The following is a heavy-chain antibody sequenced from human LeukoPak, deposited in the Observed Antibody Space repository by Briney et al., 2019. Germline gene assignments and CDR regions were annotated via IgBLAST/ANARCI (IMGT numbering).Heavy chain of an antibody. V-gene: IGHV1-8*01. CDR1: GYTFTSYD. Sequence: ASVKVSCKASGYTFTSYDINWVRQATGQGLEWMGWMNPNSGNTGYAQKFQGRVTMTRNTSISTAYMELSSLRSEDTAVYYCARVQYQPTPYYYYYMDVWGKGTTVTVSS. J-gene: IGHJ6*03. CDR3: ARVQYQPTPYYYYYMDV. D-gene: IGHD2-2*01. CDR2: MNPNSGNT.